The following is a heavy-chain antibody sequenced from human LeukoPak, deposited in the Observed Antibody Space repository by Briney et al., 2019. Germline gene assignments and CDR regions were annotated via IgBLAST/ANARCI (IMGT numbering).Heavy chain of an antibody. V-gene: IGHV3-30*02. CDR3: AKEYYEYVWGSYGY. CDR1: GFTFSNYG. Sequence: RGSLRLSCAASGFTFSNYGMHWVRQAPGKVLEWVAFIRYDGSNKYYADSVKGRFTISRDNSKNTLYLQMNSLRAEDTAVHYCAKEYYEYVWGSYGYWGQGTLVTVSS. D-gene: IGHD3-16*01. J-gene: IGHJ4*02. CDR2: IRYDGSNK.